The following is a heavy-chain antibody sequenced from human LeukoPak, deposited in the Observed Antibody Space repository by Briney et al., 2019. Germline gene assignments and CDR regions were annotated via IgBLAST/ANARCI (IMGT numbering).Heavy chain of an antibody. J-gene: IGHJ4*02. CDR1: GYTFTGYY. V-gene: IGHV1-2*02. D-gene: IGHD4-17*01. CDR2: INPNSGGT. CDR3: AKAPSDYGDYLDY. Sequence: ASVKVSCKASGYTFTGYYMHWVRQAPGQGLEWMGWINPNSGGTNYAQKFQGRVTMTRDTSISTAYMELSRLRSDDTAVYYCAKAPSDYGDYLDYWGQGTLVTVSS.